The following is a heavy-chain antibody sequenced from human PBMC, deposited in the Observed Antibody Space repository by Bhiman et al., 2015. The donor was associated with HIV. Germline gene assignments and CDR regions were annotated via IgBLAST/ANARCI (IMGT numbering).Heavy chain of an antibody. D-gene: IGHD3-22*01. Sequence: DVQLLESGGDLVQPGGSLRLSCAASGFAFGDYAMAWFRQAPGQGLEWVSYIVGSGGGGATYYAASVRGRFTISRDNSKNMVYLQMNSLRPEDTALYYCAKDQSHFYDTFLGDAYDIWGQGTMVTVSS. CDR1: GFAFGDYA. CDR2: IVGSGGGGAT. CDR3: AKDQSHFYDTFLGDAYDI. V-gene: IGHV3-23*01. J-gene: IGHJ3*02.